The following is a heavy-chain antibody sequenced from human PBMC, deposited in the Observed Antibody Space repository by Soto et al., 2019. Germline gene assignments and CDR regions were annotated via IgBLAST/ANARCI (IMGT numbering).Heavy chain of an antibody. D-gene: IGHD3-22*01. V-gene: IGHV1-2*04. CDR3: GRDYYDSSNWFDP. CDR2: INPNSGGT. J-gene: IGHJ5*02. Sequence: ASVKVSCKASGYTFTGYYMHWVRQAPGQGLEWMGWINPNSGGTNYAQKFQGWVTMTRDTSISTAYMELSRLRSDDTAVYYCGRDYYDSSNWFDPWGQGTLVTVSS. CDR1: GYTFTGYY.